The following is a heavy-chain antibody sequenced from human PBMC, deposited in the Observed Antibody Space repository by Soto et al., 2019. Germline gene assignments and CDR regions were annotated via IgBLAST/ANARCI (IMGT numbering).Heavy chain of an antibody. CDR1: GYIFTSFG. J-gene: IGHJ5*02. CDR2: VSAYSGNT. V-gene: IGHV1-18*01. D-gene: IGHD6-19*01. CDR3: ASVAVAGTSPPPHGFDI. Sequence: ASVKVSCKASGYIFTSFGVGWVRQAPGQGLEYMGWVSAYSGNTNYAEKLQGRVTMTTDTSTRTAYMELRSLRSDDTALYYCASVAVAGTSPPPHGFDIWGQATLVTVSS.